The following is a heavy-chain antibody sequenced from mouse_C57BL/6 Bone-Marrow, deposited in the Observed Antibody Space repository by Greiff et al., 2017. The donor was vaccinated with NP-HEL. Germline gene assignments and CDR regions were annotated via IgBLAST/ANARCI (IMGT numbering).Heavy chain of an antibody. CDR3: AGSGTAQAPIDY. J-gene: IGHJ2*01. Sequence: VQLQQSGPELVKPGASVKIPCKASGYTFTDYNMDWVKQSHGKSLEWIGDINPNNGGTIYNQKFKGKATLTVDKSSSTAYMELRSLTSEDTAVYYCAGSGTAQAPIDYWGQGTTLTVSS. V-gene: IGHV1-18*01. CDR1: GYTFTDYN. CDR2: INPNNGGT. D-gene: IGHD3-2*02.